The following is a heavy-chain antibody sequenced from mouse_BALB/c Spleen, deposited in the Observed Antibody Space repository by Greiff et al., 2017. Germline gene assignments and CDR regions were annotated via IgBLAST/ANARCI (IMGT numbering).Heavy chain of an antibody. Sequence: HVQLQQPGAELVMPGASVKMSCKASGYTFTDYWMHWVKQRPGQGLEWIGAIDTSDSYTSYNQKFKGKATLTVDESSSTAYMQLSSLTSEDSAVYYCARKGEVRRRSAMDYWGQGTSVTVSS. CDR1: GYTFTDYW. V-gene: IGHV1-69*01. D-gene: IGHD2-14*01. CDR2: IDTSDSYT. J-gene: IGHJ4*01. CDR3: ARKGEVRRRSAMDY.